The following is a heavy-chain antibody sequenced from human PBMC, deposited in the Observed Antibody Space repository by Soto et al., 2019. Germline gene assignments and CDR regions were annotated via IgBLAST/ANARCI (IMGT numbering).Heavy chain of an antibody. J-gene: IGHJ6*03. V-gene: IGHV1-18*01. CDR3: ARTTVTASYYYMDV. CDR2: ISTYNGNT. D-gene: IGHD4-17*01. CDR1: GYTFTNYG. Sequence: ASVKVSCKASGYTFTNYGFTWVRQAPGQGLEWLGWISTYNGNTKNAQKVQGRLTMTTDTSTSTANMELTSLRSDDTALYYCARTTVTASYYYMDVWGKGSTVIVSS.